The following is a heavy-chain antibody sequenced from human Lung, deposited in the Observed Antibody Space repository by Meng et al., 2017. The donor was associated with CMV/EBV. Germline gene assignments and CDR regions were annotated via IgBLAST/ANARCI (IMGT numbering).Heavy chain of an antibody. Sequence: GSLRLXCGVYGGSFSDYYWSWIRQPPWKGLEWIGEINHSGSTNYNPSLKSRLTVSIDTSSDQFSLRLTSVTAADTAVYYCARVQWLAYYFDSWGQGTLVTVSS. CDR2: INHSGST. V-gene: IGHV4-34*01. CDR3: ARVQWLAYYFDS. D-gene: IGHD6-19*01. J-gene: IGHJ4*02. CDR1: GGSFSDYY.